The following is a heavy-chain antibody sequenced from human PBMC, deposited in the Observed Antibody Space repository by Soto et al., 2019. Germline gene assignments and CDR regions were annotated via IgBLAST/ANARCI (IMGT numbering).Heavy chain of an antibody. D-gene: IGHD3-10*01. V-gene: IGHV3-23*01. J-gene: IGHJ4*02. Sequence: PGGSLSLSCAPSGFTFSTYAMTWARQAPGKGLEWVSAISGSGGSTYYADSVKGRFTISRDNSKNTLYLQMNSLRAEDTAVYYCAKVESFGSFDYWGQGTLVTVSS. CDR3: AKVESFGSFDY. CDR2: ISGSGGST. CDR1: GFTFSTYA.